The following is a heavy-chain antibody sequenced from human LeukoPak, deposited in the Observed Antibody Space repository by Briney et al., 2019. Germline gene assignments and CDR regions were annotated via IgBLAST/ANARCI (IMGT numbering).Heavy chain of an antibody. Sequence: SETLSLTCTVSGGSISSYYWSWIRQPPGKGLEWLGYIYYSGSTNYNPSLKSRVTISVDTSKNQFSLKLSSVTAADTAVYYCARDYYDSSGYFIDYWGQGTLVTVSS. CDR1: GGSISSYY. D-gene: IGHD3-22*01. V-gene: IGHV4-59*01. CDR2: IYYSGST. CDR3: ARDYYDSSGYFIDY. J-gene: IGHJ4*02.